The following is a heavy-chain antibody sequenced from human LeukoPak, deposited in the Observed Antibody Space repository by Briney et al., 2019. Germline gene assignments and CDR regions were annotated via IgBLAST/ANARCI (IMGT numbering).Heavy chain of an antibody. CDR3: ARDPQIGAEYFQH. CDR1: GFTFSSYG. D-gene: IGHD3-22*01. CDR2: IWYDGSNK. Sequence: GGSLRLSCAASGFTFSSYGMHWARQAPGKGLEWVAVIWYDGSNKYYADSVKGRFTISRDNSKNTLYLQMNSLRAEDTAVYYCARDPQIGAEYFQHWGQGTLVTVSS. J-gene: IGHJ1*01. V-gene: IGHV3-33*01.